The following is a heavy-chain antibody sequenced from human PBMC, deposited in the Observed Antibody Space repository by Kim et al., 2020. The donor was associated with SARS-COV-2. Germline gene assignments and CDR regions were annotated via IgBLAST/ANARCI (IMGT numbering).Heavy chain of an antibody. CDR2: FDPEDGDI. J-gene: IGHJ5*02. CDR1: GDNLIDLS. D-gene: IGHD1-20*01. CDR3: ATRAVSRGMRLDWFDT. V-gene: IGHV1-24*01. Sequence: ASVKVSCKVSGDNLIDLSIHWVRQAPGKGLEWIGGFDPEDGDIIFAQKFHGRVTMTEDTSTDTAFMDLSSLRSDDTAVYYCATRAVSRGMRLDWFDTWGQGTLVTVSS.